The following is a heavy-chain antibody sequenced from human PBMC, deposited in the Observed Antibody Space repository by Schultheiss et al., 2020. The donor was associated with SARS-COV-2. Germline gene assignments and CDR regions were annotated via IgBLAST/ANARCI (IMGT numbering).Heavy chain of an antibody. V-gene: IGHV3-15*07. CDR3: ARDQGSGDPHFDY. CDR1: GFTFGNAW. J-gene: IGHJ4*02. CDR2: IRSKPDGGTT. Sequence: GGSLRLSCAASGFTFGNAWMNWVRQAPGKGLEWVGRIRSKPDGGTTDYAAPVKGRFTISRDDSKNTLYLQMNSLRAEDTAVYYCARDQGSGDPHFDYWGQGTLVTVSS. D-gene: IGHD4-17*01.